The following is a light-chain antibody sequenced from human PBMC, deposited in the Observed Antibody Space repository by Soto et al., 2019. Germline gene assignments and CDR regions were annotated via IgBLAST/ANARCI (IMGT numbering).Light chain of an antibody. CDR2: STT. Sequence: QTVVTQEPSLTVSPVGTVTLTCASSTGPVTSDYYPNWFQQKPGQAPRALIYSTTKTHSWTPARFSGSLLGGKAALTLSGVQPEDEADYYCLLYYGAAVVFGGGTKLTVL. CDR3: LLYYGAAVV. V-gene: IGLV7-43*01. CDR1: TGPVTSDYY. J-gene: IGLJ2*01.